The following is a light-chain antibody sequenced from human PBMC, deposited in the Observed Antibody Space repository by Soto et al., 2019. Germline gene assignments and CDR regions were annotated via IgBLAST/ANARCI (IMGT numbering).Light chain of an antibody. CDR2: GAS. CDR1: QSVSRN. Sequence: GEIATLSCRGSQSVSRNLAWYRQERGQAPGLLIYGASTRATGIPARFSGSGSGTEFTLTISSLQSEDFAVYYCQQYNNWLGTFGQVTRWIS. J-gene: IGKJ1*01. CDR3: QQYNNWLGT. V-gene: IGKV3-15*01.